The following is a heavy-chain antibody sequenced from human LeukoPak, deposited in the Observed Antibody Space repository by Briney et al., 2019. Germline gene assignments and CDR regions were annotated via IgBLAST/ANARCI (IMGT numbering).Heavy chain of an antibody. CDR3: ARIPEY. CDR1: GFNFSNYA. J-gene: IGHJ4*02. Sequence: GGSLRLSCVASGFNFSNYAMHWVRQAPGKGLEFVSAISRSGGDTSYGNFVKGRFSISRDNIRNTVDLQMGALRPEGSGIYYCARIPEYWGQGTLVTVSS. V-gene: IGHV3-64*01. CDR2: ISRSGGDT. D-gene: IGHD2-21*01.